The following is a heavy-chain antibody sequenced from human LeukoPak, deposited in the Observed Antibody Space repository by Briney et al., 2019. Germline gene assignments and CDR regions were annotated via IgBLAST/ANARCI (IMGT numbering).Heavy chain of an antibody. V-gene: IGHV3-48*01. CDR1: GFTFSSYS. CDR3: ARESDILTGCPDY. CDR2: ISSSSSTI. Sequence: GGSLRLSCAASGFTFSSYSMNWVRQAPGKGLEWVSYISSSSSTIYYADSVKGRFTISRDNAKNLLYLQMNSLRAEDTAVYYCARESDILTGCPDYWGQGTLVTVSS. D-gene: IGHD3-9*01. J-gene: IGHJ4*02.